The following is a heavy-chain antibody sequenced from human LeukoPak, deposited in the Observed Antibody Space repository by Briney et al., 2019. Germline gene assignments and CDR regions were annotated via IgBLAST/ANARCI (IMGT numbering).Heavy chain of an antibody. CDR2: INRDGSTT. CDR3: ARDRSGYSRFEFDY. V-gene: IGHV3-74*01. CDR1: GFTFSSYW. D-gene: IGHD3-22*01. J-gene: IGHJ4*02. Sequence: GGSLRLSSAASGFTFSSYWMHWVRQAPGKGLVWVSRINRDGSTTTYADSVKGRFTISRDNAKNTLYLQMNSLRAEDTAVYYCARDRSGYSRFEFDYWGQGTLVTVSS.